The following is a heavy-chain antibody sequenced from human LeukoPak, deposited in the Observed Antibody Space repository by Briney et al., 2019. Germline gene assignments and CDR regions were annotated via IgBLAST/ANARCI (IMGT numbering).Heavy chain of an antibody. CDR3: ARGSGSYFPFVY. CDR2: IYYSGST. CDR1: GGSISSYY. D-gene: IGHD3-10*01. Sequence: SETLSLTCTVSGGSISSYYWSWIRQPPGKGLEWIGYIYYSGSTNYNPSLKSRVTISVDTSKNQFSLKLSSVTAADTAVYYCARGSGSYFPFVYWGQGTLVTVSS. J-gene: IGHJ4*02. V-gene: IGHV4-59*01.